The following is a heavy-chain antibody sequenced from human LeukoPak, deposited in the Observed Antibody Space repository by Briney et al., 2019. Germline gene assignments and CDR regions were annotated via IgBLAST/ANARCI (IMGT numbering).Heavy chain of an antibody. J-gene: IGHJ4*02. D-gene: IGHD4-11*01. CDR2: IFPQDSQT. Sequence: GASLKISFTCSGSTFTSFWIGWARQMPGKGLEWMAIIFPQDSQTTYTPSFQGQVIISADKSISAAYLQWNTLKASDTAMYYCALLTSKGLEFWGQGTLVTVSS. CDR1: GSTFTSFW. CDR3: ALLTSKGLEF. V-gene: IGHV5-51*01.